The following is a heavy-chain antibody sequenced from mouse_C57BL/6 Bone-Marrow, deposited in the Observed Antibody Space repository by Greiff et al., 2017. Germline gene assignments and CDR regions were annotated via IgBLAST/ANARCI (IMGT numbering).Heavy chain of an antibody. CDR1: GFTFSSYG. D-gene: IGHD4-1*01. CDR2: ISSGGSYT. CDR3: ARRGNWDDY. J-gene: IGHJ2*01. V-gene: IGHV5-6*02. Sequence: EVKVVESGGDLVKPGGSLKLSCAASGFTFSSYGMSWVRQTPDKRLEWVGTISSGGSYTYYPDSVKGRFTISRDNAKNTLYLQMSSLKSEDTAMYYCARRGNWDDYWGQGTTLTVSS.